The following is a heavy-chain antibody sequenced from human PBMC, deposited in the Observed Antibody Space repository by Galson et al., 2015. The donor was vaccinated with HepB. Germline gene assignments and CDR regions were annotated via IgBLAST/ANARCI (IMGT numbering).Heavy chain of an antibody. D-gene: IGHD3-16*01. V-gene: IGHV4-39*01. J-gene: IGHJ5*02. CDR3: ARHEKHLGAGGWFDP. CDR2: IYYSGST. Sequence: TLSLTCTVSGGSISSSSYYWGWIRQPPGKGLEWIGSIYYSGSTYYNPSLKSRVTISVDTSKNQFSLKLSSVTAADTTVYYCARHEKHLGAGGWFDPWGQGTLVTVSS. CDR1: GGSISSSSYY.